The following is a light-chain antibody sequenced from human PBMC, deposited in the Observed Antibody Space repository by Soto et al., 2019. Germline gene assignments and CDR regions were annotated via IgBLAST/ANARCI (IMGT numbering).Light chain of an antibody. CDR2: GAS. V-gene: IGKV3-20*01. J-gene: IGKJ1*01. Sequence: SVLTQSPCTLSLSPGERAPLSCRASQSVSNNYLAWYQQKPGQAPRLLIYGASNRATGIPDRFSGSGSGTDFTLAIRRLGPEDFAVYYCHQFGYSPRTFGQGTKVDI. CDR1: QSVSNNY. CDR3: HQFGYSPRT.